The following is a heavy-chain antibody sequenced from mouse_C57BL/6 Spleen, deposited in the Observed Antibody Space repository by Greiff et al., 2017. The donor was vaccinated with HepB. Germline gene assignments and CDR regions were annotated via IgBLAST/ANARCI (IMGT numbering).Heavy chain of an antibody. D-gene: IGHD2-3*01. CDR1: GFTFSDFY. CDR3: ARDGYDGPFDY. J-gene: IGHJ2*01. CDR2: SRNKANDYTT. V-gene: IGHV7-1*01. Sequence: DVHLVESGGGLVQSGRSLRLSCATSGFTFSDFYMEWVRQAPGKGLEWIAASRNKANDYTTEYSASVKGRFIVSRDTSQSILYLQMNALRAEDTAIYYCARDGYDGPFDYWGQGTTLTVSS.